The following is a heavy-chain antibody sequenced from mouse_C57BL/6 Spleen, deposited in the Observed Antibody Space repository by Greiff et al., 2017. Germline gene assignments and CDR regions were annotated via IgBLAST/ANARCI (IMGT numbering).Heavy chain of an antibody. CDR1: GFTFSDYG. CDR2: ISSGSSTI. J-gene: IGHJ2*01. V-gene: IGHV5-17*01. CDR3: ARDGLLRPYFDY. Sequence: DVMLVESGGGLVKPGGSLKLSCAASGFTFSDYGMHWVRQAPEKGLEWVAYISSGSSTIYYADTVKGRFTISRDNAKNTLFLQMTSLRSEDTAMYYCARDGLLRPYFDYWGQGTTLTVSS. D-gene: IGHD1-2*01.